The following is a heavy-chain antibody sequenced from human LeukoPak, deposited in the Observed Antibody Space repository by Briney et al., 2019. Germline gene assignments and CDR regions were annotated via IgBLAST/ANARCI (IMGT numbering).Heavy chain of an antibody. CDR1: GFTFSSYS. CDR3: ARDWALGYCSSTSCYTNY. D-gene: IGHD2-2*02. CDR2: ISSSSSYI. J-gene: IGHJ4*02. V-gene: IGHV3-21*01. Sequence: GGSLRLSCAASGFTFSSYSMNWVRQAPGKGLEWVSSISSSSSYIYYADSVKGRFTISRDNAKNSLYLQMNSLRAEDTAVYYCARDWALGYCSSTSCYTNYWGQGTQVTVSS.